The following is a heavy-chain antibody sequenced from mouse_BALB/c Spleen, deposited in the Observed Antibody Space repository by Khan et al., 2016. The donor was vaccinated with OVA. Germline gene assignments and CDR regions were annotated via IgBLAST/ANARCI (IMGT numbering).Heavy chain of an antibody. D-gene: IGHD1-1*01. J-gene: IGHJ2*01. CDR1: GYSFTGYF. Sequence: VQLQQSGPELVKPGASVKISCKASGYSFTGYFMNWVMQSHGKSLEWIGRINPHIGETFYNQKFKGKATLTVDESSSTAHMELRSLASEDSAVYYCASIYRSDFDYWGQGTTLTVSS. CDR2: INPHIGET. CDR3: ASIYRSDFDY. V-gene: IGHV1-20*02.